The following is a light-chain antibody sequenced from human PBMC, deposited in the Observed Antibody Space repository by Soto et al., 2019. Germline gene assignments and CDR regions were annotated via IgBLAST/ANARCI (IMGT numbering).Light chain of an antibody. CDR3: SSYTTSSTVV. V-gene: IGLV2-14*03. Sequence: QSALTQPASVSGSPGQSITISCTGTSSDVGGYNYVSWYQHHPGKAPKLMIYDVSDRTSGISNRFSGFKSGNTASLTISGIQAEDEADYYCSSYTTSSTVVFGGGTQLTVL. CDR2: DVS. CDR1: SSDVGGYNY. J-gene: IGLJ2*01.